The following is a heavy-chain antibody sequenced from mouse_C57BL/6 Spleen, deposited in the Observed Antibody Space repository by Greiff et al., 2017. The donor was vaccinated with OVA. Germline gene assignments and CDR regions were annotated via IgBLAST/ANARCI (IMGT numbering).Heavy chain of an antibody. D-gene: IGHD1-1*01. V-gene: IGHV1-47*01. Sequence: QVQLQQSGAELVKPGASVKLSCKASGYTFTTYPMQWMKQNPGKSLEWIGNFHPYNDDTKYNEKFKGKATLTVEKSSSTVYLQLSRLTSDVSAVFYCARSDDGSSFDYWGQGTTLTVSS. CDR2: FHPYNDDT. CDR3: ARSDDGSSFDY. CDR1: GYTFTTYP. J-gene: IGHJ2*01.